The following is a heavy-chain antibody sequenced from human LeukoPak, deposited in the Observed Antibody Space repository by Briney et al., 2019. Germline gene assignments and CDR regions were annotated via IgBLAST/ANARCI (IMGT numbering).Heavy chain of an antibody. D-gene: IGHD3-22*01. CDR3: ARGSIYYDSSGYYSFDAFDI. V-gene: IGHV3-33*01. CDR1: GFTLSSYG. Sequence: PGGSLRLSCAASGFTLSSYGMHWVRQAPGKGLEWVAVIWYDGSNKYYADSVKGRFTISRDNSKNTLYLQMNSLRAEDTAVYYCARGSIYYDSSGYYSFDAFDIWGQGTMVTVSS. J-gene: IGHJ3*02. CDR2: IWYDGSNK.